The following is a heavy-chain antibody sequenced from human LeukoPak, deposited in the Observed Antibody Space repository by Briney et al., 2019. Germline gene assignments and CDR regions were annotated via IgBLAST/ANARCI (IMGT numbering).Heavy chain of an antibody. D-gene: IGHD3-22*01. J-gene: IGHJ3*02. CDR2: ICYSGST. CDR1: GGSISSYY. Sequence: PSETLSLTCTVSGGSISSYYWSWIRQPPGKGLEWIGYICYSGSTNYNPSLKSRVTISVDTSKNQFSLKLSSVTAADTAVYYCARRHVTGSGYYGPAEAFDIWGQGTMVTVSS. V-gene: IGHV4-59*08. CDR3: ARRHVTGSGYYGPAEAFDI.